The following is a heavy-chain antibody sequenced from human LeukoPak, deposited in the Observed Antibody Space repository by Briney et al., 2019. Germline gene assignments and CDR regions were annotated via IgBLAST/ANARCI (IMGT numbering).Heavy chain of an antibody. CDR2: IIPIFGMA. CDR3: AGGAIAVAGEFVRD. Sequence: SVKVSCKAAGGTFSRYVISWVRQAPGQGLEWMGGIIPIFGMANYAQKFQGRVSLNAETYTSTASTELSSVRYVDTGVYFCAGGAIAVAGEFVRDWGQGTLVTVSS. J-gene: IGHJ1*01. CDR1: GGTFSRYV. D-gene: IGHD6-19*01. V-gene: IGHV1-69*10.